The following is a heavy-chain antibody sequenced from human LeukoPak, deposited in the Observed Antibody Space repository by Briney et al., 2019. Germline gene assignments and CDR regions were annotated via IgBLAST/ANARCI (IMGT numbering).Heavy chain of an antibody. CDR1: GCTFSSYW. V-gene: IGHV3-33*08. D-gene: IGHD1-26*01. CDR2: IWYDGSNK. Sequence: AGSLRLSCAASGCTFSSYWMHWVRQAPGKGLEWVAVIWYDGSNKYYADSVKGRFTISRDNSKNTLYLQMNSLRAEDTAVYYCARALGGSYLDCYYYYGMAVWGQGTTVTVSS. J-gene: IGHJ6*02. CDR3: ARALGGSYLDCYYYYGMAV.